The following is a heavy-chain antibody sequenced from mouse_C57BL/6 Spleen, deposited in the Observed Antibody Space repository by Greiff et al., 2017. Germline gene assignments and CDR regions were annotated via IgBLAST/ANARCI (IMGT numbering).Heavy chain of an antibody. CDR2: IHPNSGSS. V-gene: IGHV1-64*01. CDR3: AREGNYDYDSAWFAY. CDR1: GYTFTSYW. D-gene: IGHD2-4*01. J-gene: IGHJ3*01. Sequence: VQLQQPGAELVKPGASVKLSCKASGYTFTSYWMHWVKQRPGQGLEWIGMIHPNSGSSNYNEKFKSKATLTVDKSSSTAYMQISSLTSEDSAVYYCAREGNYDYDSAWFAYWGQGTLVTVSA.